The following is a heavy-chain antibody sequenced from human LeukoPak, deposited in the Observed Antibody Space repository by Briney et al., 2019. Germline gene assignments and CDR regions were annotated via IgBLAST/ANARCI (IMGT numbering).Heavy chain of an antibody. Sequence: ASVKVSCKASGYTFTSYGISWARQAPGQGLEWMGWISAYNGNTNYAQKLQGRVTMTTDTSTSTAYMELRSLRSDDTAVYYCARADYVWGSYRYTKLDYWGQGTLVTVSS. CDR2: ISAYNGNT. D-gene: IGHD3-16*02. CDR1: GYTFTSYG. CDR3: ARADYVWGSYRYTKLDY. V-gene: IGHV1-18*01. J-gene: IGHJ4*02.